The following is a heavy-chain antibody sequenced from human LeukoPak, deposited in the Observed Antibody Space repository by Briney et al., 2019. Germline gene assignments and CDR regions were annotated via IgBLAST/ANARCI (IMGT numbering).Heavy chain of an antibody. V-gene: IGHV3-30*02. Sequence: SGGSLRLSCAASGFTFSSYGMHGVRQAPGKGLEWVAFIRYDGSNKYYADSVKGRFTISRDNSKNTLYLQMNSLRAEDTAVYYCAKPDDYVWGATDYWGQGTLVTVSS. CDR1: GFTFSSYG. CDR3: AKPDDYVWGATDY. CDR2: IRYDGSNK. J-gene: IGHJ4*02. D-gene: IGHD3-16*01.